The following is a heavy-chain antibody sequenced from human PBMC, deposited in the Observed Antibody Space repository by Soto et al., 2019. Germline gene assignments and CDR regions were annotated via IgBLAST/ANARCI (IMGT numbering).Heavy chain of an antibody. D-gene: IGHD3-9*01. CDR1: GFTFSSYG. V-gene: IGHV3-30*18. Sequence: XGSLRVSCAASGFTFSSYGMHWVRQAPGKGLEWVAVISYDGSNKYYADSVKGRFTISRDNSKNTLYLQMNRLRAEDTAVYYCAKDGRYSGFLKWFDTWGQGTLVTVSS. J-gene: IGHJ5*02. CDR2: ISYDGSNK. CDR3: AKDGRYSGFLKWFDT.